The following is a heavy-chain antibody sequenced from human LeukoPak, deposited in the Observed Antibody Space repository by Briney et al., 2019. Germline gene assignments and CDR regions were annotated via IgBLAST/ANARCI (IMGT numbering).Heavy chain of an antibody. D-gene: IGHD4-11*01. V-gene: IGHV3-48*01. CDR2: FSSSSSTI. J-gene: IGHJ6*03. Sequence: GGSLRLSCAASGFTFSSYSMNWVRQAPGKGLEWVSYFSSSSSTIYYADSVKGRFTISRDNAKNSLYLQMNSLRAEDTAAYYCARATTVTAGDYYYMDVWGKGTTVTVSS. CDR1: GFTFSSYS. CDR3: ARATTVTAGDYYYMDV.